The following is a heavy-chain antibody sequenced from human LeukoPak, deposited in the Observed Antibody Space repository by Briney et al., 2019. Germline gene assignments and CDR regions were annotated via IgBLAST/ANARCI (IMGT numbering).Heavy chain of an antibody. CDR3: AKDVASYLSAFDI. CDR2: ISWNSGSI. Sequence: GGSLRLSCAASGFTFSSYSMNWVRQAPGKGLEWVSGISWNSGSIGYADSVKGRFTISRDNAKNSLYLQMNSLRAEDTALYYCAKDVASYLSAFDIWGQGTMVTVSS. CDR1: GFTFSSYS. J-gene: IGHJ3*02. V-gene: IGHV3-9*01. D-gene: IGHD1-26*01.